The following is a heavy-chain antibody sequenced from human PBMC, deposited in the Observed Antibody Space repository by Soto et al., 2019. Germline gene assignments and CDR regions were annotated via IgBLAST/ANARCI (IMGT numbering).Heavy chain of an antibody. CDR1: GFTFSSYG. J-gene: IGHJ6*02. CDR2: IWYDGSNK. D-gene: IGHD3-3*01. V-gene: IGHV3-33*01. Sequence: QVQLVESGGGVVQPGRSLRLSCAASGFTFSSYGMHWVRQAPGKGLEWVAVIWYDGSNKYYADSVKGRFTISRDNSKNTPYLQMNSLRAEDTAVYYCARDTDFDFWSGYHYYGMDVWGQGTTVTVSS. CDR3: ARDTDFDFWSGYHYYGMDV.